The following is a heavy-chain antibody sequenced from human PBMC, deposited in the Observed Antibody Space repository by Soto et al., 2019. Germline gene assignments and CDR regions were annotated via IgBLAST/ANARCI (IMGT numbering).Heavy chain of an antibody. V-gene: IGHV4-59*01. CDR2: IYYSGST. D-gene: IGHD4-17*01. CDR3: ARDHRGHGDYIWGWFDP. CDR1: GGSISSYY. J-gene: IGHJ5*02. Sequence: SETLSLTCTVSGGSISSYYWSWIRQPPGKGLEWIGYIYYSGSTNYNPSLKSRVTISVDTSKNQFSLKLSSVTAADTAVYYCARDHRGHGDYIWGWFDPWGQGTLVTVSS.